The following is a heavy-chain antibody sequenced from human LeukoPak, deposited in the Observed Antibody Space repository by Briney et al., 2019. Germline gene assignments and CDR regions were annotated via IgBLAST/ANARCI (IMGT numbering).Heavy chain of an antibody. Sequence: GGSLRLSCAASGFAFSSYGMHWVRQAPGKGLEWVSFIRYDGNYKYYAESVKGRFTISRDNSENTVYLQMNSLRPEDTAVYYCAKSRLQWLVTKTYFDYWGQGTLVTVSS. CDR2: IRYDGNYK. J-gene: IGHJ4*02. CDR3: AKSRLQWLVTKTYFDY. V-gene: IGHV3-30*02. CDR1: GFAFSSYG. D-gene: IGHD6-19*01.